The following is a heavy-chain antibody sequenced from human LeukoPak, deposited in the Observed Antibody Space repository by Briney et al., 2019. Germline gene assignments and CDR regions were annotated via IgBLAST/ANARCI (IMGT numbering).Heavy chain of an antibody. CDR1: GGSISSYY. Sequence: SETLSLTCTVSGGSISSYYWSWTRQPPGKGLEWIGYIYYSGSTNYNPSLKSRVTISVDTSKNQFSLKLSSVTAADTAVYYCARDKRTYYDFWSGYPYYYYYGMDVWGQGTTVTVSS. J-gene: IGHJ6*02. CDR2: IYYSGST. V-gene: IGHV4-59*01. D-gene: IGHD3-3*01. CDR3: ARDKRTYYDFWSGYPYYYYYGMDV.